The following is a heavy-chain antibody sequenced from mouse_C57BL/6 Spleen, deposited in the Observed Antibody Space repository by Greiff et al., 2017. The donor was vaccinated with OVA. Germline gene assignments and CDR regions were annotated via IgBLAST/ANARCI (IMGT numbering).Heavy chain of an antibody. Sequence: EVQLQESGPELVKPGASVKISCKASGYAFTGYYMNWVKQSPEKSLEWIGEINPSTGGTTYNQKFKAKATLTVDKSSSTAYMQLKSLTSEDSAVYYCARSLTITTRAMDYWGQGTSVTVSS. CDR2: INPSTGGT. J-gene: IGHJ4*01. V-gene: IGHV1-42*01. CDR1: GYAFTGYY. CDR3: ARSLTITTRAMDY. D-gene: IGHD1-1*01.